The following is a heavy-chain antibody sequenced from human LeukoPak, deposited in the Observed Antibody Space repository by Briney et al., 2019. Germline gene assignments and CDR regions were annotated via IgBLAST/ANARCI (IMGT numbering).Heavy chain of an antibody. V-gene: IGHV4-34*01. Sequence: PSETLSLTCAVYGGSFSGYYWSWIRQPPGKGLEWIGEINHSGSTNYNPSLKSRVTISVDTSKNQFSLKLSSVTAADTAMYYCARESTTVAGTSDYWGQGTLVTVSS. CDR3: ARESTTVAGTSDY. D-gene: IGHD6-19*01. J-gene: IGHJ4*02. CDR1: GGSFSGYY. CDR2: INHSGST.